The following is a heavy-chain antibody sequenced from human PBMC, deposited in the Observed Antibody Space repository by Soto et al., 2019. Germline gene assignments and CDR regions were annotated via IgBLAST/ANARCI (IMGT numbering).Heavy chain of an antibody. Sequence: GESLKISCKGSGYSFTSYWIGWVRQMPGKGLEWMGIIYPGDSDTRYSPSFQGQVTISADKSISTAYLQWSSLKASDTAMDYCARLNIVVVPAAHQLKNVPDAFDIWGQGTMVTVSS. CDR2: IYPGDSDT. J-gene: IGHJ3*02. CDR3: ARLNIVVVPAAHQLKNVPDAFDI. D-gene: IGHD2-2*01. CDR1: GYSFTSYW. V-gene: IGHV5-51*01.